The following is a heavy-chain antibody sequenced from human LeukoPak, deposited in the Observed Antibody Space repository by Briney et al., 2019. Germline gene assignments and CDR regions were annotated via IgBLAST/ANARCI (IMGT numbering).Heavy chain of an antibody. CDR2: ISVRSNYR. J-gene: IGHJ6*03. D-gene: IGHD1-26*01. CDR3: ARLYSGSYYYYYYMDV. V-gene: IGHV3-21*01. Sequence: GGSLRLSCAASGYTFSDFSVNWVRQAPGKGLEWVSSISVRSNYRYYADSVRGRFTISRDDARDSLFLQMNSLRAEDTAVYYCARLYSGSYYYYYYMDVWGKGTTVTVSS. CDR1: GYTFSDFS.